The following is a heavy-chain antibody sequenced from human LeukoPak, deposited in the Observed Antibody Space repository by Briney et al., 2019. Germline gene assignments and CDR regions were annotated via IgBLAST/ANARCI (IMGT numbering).Heavy chain of an antibody. CDR2: MNPNSGNT. Sequence: ASVKVSCKASGYTFTSYAMNWVRQAPGQGLEWMGWMNPNSGNTGYAQKFQGRVTITRNTSISTAYMELSSLRSEDTAVYYCARAEYSYGLFYNYWGQGTLVTVSS. J-gene: IGHJ4*02. CDR3: ARAEYSYGLFYNY. V-gene: IGHV1-8*03. CDR1: GYTFTSYA. D-gene: IGHD5-18*01.